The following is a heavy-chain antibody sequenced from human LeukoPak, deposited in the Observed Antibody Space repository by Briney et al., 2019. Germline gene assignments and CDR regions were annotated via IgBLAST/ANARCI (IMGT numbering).Heavy chain of an antibody. D-gene: IGHD3-10*01. Sequence: KPSETLSLTCTVSGGSISSSSYYWNWIRQPPGKGLEWIGSIYTSGSTNYNPSLKSRVTISVDTSKNQFSLKLSSVTAADTAVYYCAREGLNMVRGVIPKEAWGWFDPWGQGTLVTVSS. V-gene: IGHV4-61*02. CDR2: IYTSGST. CDR1: GGSISSSSYY. J-gene: IGHJ5*02. CDR3: AREGLNMVRGVIPKEAWGWFDP.